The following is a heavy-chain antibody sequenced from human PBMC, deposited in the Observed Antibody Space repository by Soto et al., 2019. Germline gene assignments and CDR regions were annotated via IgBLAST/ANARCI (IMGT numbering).Heavy chain of an antibody. D-gene: IGHD3-16*01. CDR2: IYHSGST. J-gene: IGHJ4*02. Sequence: PSETLSLTCAVSGGSISSGGYSWSWIRQPPGKGLEWIGYIYHSGSTYYNPSLKSRVTISVDRSKNQFSLKLSSVTAADTAVYYCARGYYDYVWGSPTFDYWGQGTLVTVSS. V-gene: IGHV4-30-2*01. CDR1: GGSISSGGYS. CDR3: ARGYYDYVWGSPTFDY.